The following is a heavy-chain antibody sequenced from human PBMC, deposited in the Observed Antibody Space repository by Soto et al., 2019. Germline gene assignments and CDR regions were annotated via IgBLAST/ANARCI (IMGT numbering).Heavy chain of an antibody. V-gene: IGHV1-3*01. D-gene: IGHD2-21*01. Sequence: ASVKVSCEASGYTFTSYAMHWVRQAPGQRLEWMGWINAGTASTEYAQKFQGRLTITRDTSATTAYMELSSLTSDDTAIYYCVRMGFSGDGYLSYYYYGMDVWGQGTTVTVSS. J-gene: IGHJ6*02. CDR1: GYTFTSYA. CDR3: VRMGFSGDGYLSYYYYGMDV. CDR2: INAGTAST.